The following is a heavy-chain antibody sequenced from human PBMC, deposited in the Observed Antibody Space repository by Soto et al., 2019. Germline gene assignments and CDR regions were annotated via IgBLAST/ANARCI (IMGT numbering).Heavy chain of an antibody. CDR3: ARDLTGTGYDAFDI. V-gene: IGHV1-2*04. CDR2: INPDSGGT. Sequence: ASVKVSCKASGFTFTDYYIHRVRQAPGQGLQWMGLINPDSGGTRYAQNYQDWVTMTRDTSINTAYMELKRLRFNDTAVYYCARDLTGTGYDAFDIWGQGTMVTVSS. D-gene: IGHD1-1*01. CDR1: GFTFTDYY. J-gene: IGHJ3*02.